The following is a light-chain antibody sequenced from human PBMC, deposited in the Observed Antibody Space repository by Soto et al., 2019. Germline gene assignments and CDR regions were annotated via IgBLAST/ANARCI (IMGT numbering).Light chain of an antibody. CDR2: GNS. J-gene: IGLJ1*01. CDR1: SSNIGAGYD. Sequence: QSVLTQPPSVSGAPGQRVTISCTGSSSNIGAGYDVHWYQQLPGTAPKLLIYGNSNRPSGVPDRLSGSKSGTSASLAITGLQAEDEADDYCQSYDSSLSGLVFGSGTKLTVL. CDR3: QSYDSSLSGLV. V-gene: IGLV1-40*01.